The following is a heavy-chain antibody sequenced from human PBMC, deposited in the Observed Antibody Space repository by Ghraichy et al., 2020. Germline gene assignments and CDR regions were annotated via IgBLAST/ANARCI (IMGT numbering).Heavy chain of an antibody. J-gene: IGHJ6*03. Sequence: SETLSLTCTVSGGSISSYYWSWIRQPPGKGLEWIGYIYYSGSTNYNPSLKSRVTISVDTSKNQFSLKLSSVTAADTAVYYCARHQYYDFWSGYYFPNHYMDVWGKGTTVTVSS. CDR2: IYYSGST. V-gene: IGHV4-59*08. D-gene: IGHD3-3*01. CDR1: GGSISSYY. CDR3: ARHQYYDFWSGYYFPNHYMDV.